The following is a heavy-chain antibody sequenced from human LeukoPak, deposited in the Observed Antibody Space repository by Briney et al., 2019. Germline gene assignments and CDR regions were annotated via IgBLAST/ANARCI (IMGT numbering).Heavy chain of an antibody. V-gene: IGHV3-21*01. Sequence: GGTLRLSCAASGFIFSNYGMTWVRQAPGKGLEWVSSITGGGGTTYYADSVKGRFTISRDNAKNSLYLQMNSLRVEDRAVYYCARGSSNVAARNNWFDPWGQGTLVTVSS. CDR1: GFIFSNYG. J-gene: IGHJ5*02. CDR3: ARGSSNVAARNNWFDP. D-gene: IGHD6-6*01. CDR2: ITGGGGTT.